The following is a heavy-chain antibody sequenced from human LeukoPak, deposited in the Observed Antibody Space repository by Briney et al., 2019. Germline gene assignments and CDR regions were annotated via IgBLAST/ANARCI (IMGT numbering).Heavy chain of an antibody. V-gene: IGHV3-7*01. CDR2: IKQDGSEQ. CDR3: VRGGYSFAY. Sequence: GGSLRLSCAASGITFSTSWMSWVRQAPGKGLEWVAKIKQDGSEQYYLDSVKGRFTISRDNAKNSLCLEMNGLRADDTAVYFCVRGGYSFAYWGQGTLVTVSS. CDR1: GITFSTSW. D-gene: IGHD5-12*01. J-gene: IGHJ1*01.